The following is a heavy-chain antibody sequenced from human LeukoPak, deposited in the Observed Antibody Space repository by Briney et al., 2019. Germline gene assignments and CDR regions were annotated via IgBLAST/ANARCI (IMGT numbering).Heavy chain of an antibody. CDR3: ARGAGAIPGVGHFDY. Sequence: GSVKLSCKASGYTFTSYAISWVRQATGQGLEWVGSMNPNSGNTGYAQNFKGRFTMTRNTSINTAYMELSSLRAEDTAVYYCARGAGAIPGVGHFDYWGQGTLVTVSS. CDR2: MNPNSGNT. V-gene: IGHV1-8*01. D-gene: IGHD3-3*01. CDR1: GYTFTSYA. J-gene: IGHJ4*02.